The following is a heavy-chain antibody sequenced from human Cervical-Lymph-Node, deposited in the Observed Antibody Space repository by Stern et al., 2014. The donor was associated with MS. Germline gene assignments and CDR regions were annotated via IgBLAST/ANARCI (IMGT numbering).Heavy chain of an antibody. CDR2: IIPTFGTA. D-gene: IGHD2/OR15-2a*01. CDR3: AREISPHD. Sequence: VQLVESGAEVKKPGSSVKVSCKASGGTFGSYAISWVRQAPGQGLEWMVVIIPTFGTAKYAQNFQGRVTITADESTSTAYMEVSSLRSEDTAMYFCAREISPHDWGQGTLVTVSS. J-gene: IGHJ4*02. CDR1: GGTFGSYA. V-gene: IGHV1-69*01.